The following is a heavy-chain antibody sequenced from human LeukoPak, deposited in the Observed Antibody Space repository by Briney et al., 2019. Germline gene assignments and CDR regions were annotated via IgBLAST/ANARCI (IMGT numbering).Heavy chain of an antibody. CDR3: AREGYSYGSKRVNWFDP. V-gene: IGHV4-31*03. D-gene: IGHD5-18*01. CDR2: IYYTGST. Sequence: SETLSLTCTVSGGSISSGGYYWSWIRQHPGRGPEWIGYIYYTGSTYCNPSLKSRVTISVDTSKNQFSLKLSSVTAADTAVYYCAREGYSYGSKRVNWFDPWGQGTLVTVSS. CDR1: GGSISSGGYY. J-gene: IGHJ5*02.